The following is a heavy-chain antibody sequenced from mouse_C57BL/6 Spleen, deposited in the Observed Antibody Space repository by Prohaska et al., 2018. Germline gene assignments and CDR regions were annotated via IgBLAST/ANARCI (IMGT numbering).Heavy chain of an antibody. CDR3: ARKGIYYNYFDY. V-gene: IGHV1-18*01. J-gene: IGHJ2*01. CDR2: IKPNNGGT. CDR1: GYTFTDYN. Sequence: SVKIPCKASGYTFTDYNMYWVKQSHGKSLEWIGDIKPNNGGTIYNQKFKRKATLTVDKSASTAYMGLRSLTSEDTAVYYCARKGIYYNYFDYWGQGTTLTVSS. D-gene: IGHD1-1*01.